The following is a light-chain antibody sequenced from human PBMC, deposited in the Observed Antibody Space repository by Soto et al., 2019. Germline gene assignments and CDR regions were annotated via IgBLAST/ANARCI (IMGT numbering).Light chain of an antibody. Sequence: DIQMTQSPSSLSASVGDRVTITCRASQGISNFLAWHQQKPGKVPKLLIYAASTLQSGIPSRFSGSGAGTDFTLTITILQPEDVATYYYQKYNSAPWTFGQGTKVEIK. V-gene: IGKV1-27*01. CDR3: QKYNSAPWT. CDR2: AAS. J-gene: IGKJ1*01. CDR1: QGISNF.